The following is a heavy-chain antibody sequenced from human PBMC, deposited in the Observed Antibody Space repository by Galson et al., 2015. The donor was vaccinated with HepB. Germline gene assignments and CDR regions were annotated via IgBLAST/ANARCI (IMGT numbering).Heavy chain of an antibody. D-gene: IGHD3-22*01. CDR1: GGSISSSSYY. V-gene: IGHV4-39*01. CDR3: ASGITMIVPGLDV. CDR2: IYYSGST. Sequence: ETLSLTCTVSGGSISSSSYYWGWIRQPPGKGLEWIGSIYYSGSTYYNPSLKSRVTISVDTSKNQFSLKLSSVTAADTAVYYCASGITMIVPGLDVWGQGTTVTVSS. J-gene: IGHJ6*02.